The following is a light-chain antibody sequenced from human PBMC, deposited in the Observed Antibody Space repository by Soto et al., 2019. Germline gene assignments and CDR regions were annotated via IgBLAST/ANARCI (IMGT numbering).Light chain of an antibody. CDR3: QSYDSILSPFYV. Sequence: QSVLTQPPSVSGAPGQRVTISCTGSSSNIGAGYDVHWYQQLPGTAPKLLIYGNSNRPSGVPDRFSGSKSGTSASLAITGLQAEDEADYYCQSYDSILSPFYVFGTGTKLTVL. J-gene: IGLJ1*01. CDR1: SSNIGAGYD. CDR2: GNS. V-gene: IGLV1-40*01.